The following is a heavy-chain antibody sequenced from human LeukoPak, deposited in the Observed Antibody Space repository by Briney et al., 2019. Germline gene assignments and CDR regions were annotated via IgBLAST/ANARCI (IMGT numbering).Heavy chain of an antibody. CDR3: ARRRYDFWSGYYGYFDY. D-gene: IGHD3-3*01. V-gene: IGHV3-64*01. CDR1: GFTFSSYA. CDR2: LSSNGGST. J-gene: IGHJ4*02. Sequence: GGSLRLSCAASGFTFSSYAMHWVRQAPGKGLEYVSALSSNGGSTYYANSVKGRFTIPRDNSKNTLYLQMGSLRAEDMAVYYCARRRYDFWSGYYGYFDYWGQGTLVTVSS.